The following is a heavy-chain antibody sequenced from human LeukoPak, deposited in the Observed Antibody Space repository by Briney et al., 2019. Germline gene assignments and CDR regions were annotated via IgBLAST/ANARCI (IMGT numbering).Heavy chain of an antibody. CDR2: IYYSGST. J-gene: IGHJ3*02. V-gene: IGHV4-31*02. CDR1: GGSISSGGYY. D-gene: IGHD3-22*01. Sequence: PSQTLSLTCTVSGGSISSGGYYWSWIRQHPGKGLEWIGYIYYSGSTYYNPSLKSRVSISVGTSKHQFSLKLSSVTAADTAVYYCARLVYDSSGYDAFDIWGQGTMVTVSS. CDR3: ARLVYDSSGYDAFDI.